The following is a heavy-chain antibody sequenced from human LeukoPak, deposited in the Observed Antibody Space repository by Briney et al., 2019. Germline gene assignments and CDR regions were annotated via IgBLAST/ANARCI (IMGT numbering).Heavy chain of an antibody. J-gene: IGHJ4*02. D-gene: IGHD2-2*01. CDR3: AREGDYQLVLFYFDY. CDR1: GFTFSSYW. V-gene: IGHV3-7*01. CDR2: IKQDGSEK. Sequence: GGSLRLSCAASGFTFSSYWMSWVRQAPGKGLEWVANIKQDGSEKYYVDSVKGRFTNSRDNAKNSLYLQMNSLRAEDTAVYYCAREGDYQLVLFYFDYWGQGTLVTVSS.